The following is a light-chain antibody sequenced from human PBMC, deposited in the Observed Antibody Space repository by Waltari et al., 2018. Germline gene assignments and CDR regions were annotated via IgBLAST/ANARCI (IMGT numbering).Light chain of an antibody. V-gene: IGLV2-23*02. CDR1: SSDVGSYNL. CDR2: EVT. CDR3: CSYAGSSTWV. J-gene: IGLJ3*02. Sequence: QSALTQPASVSGAPGQSITISCTATSSDVGSYNLVSWYQKHPGKAPKLVIYEVTKRPSRVSPLFSGSNSGTTASRTISGLQAEDEVDYCCCSYAGSSTWVFGGGTKLTVL.